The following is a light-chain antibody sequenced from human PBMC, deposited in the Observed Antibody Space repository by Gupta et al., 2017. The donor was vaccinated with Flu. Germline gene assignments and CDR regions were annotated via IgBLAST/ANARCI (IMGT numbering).Light chain of an antibody. Sequence: QSALPQPRSVSGSPGQSVTISCTGTSSDVGGYNYVSWYQQHPGKAPKLMIYDVSKRPSGVPDRVSGSKSGNTASLTISGLQAEDEADYYCCSYAGSYTWVFGGGTKLTVL. J-gene: IGLJ3*02. CDR3: CSYAGSYTWV. CDR2: DVS. V-gene: IGLV2-11*01. CDR1: SSDVGGYNY.